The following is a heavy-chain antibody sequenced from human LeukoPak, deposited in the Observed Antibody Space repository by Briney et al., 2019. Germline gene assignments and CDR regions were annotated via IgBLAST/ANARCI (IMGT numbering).Heavy chain of an antibody. CDR1: GYTFTSYG. D-gene: IGHD1-20*01. Sequence: ASVKVSCKASGYTFTSYGISWVRQAPGHGLEWMGWISAYNGNTNYAQKLQGRVTMTTDTSTSTAYMELRSLRSDDTAVYYCARDLGMYNWKIGPLDYWGQGTLVTVSS. V-gene: IGHV1-18*01. CDR2: ISAYNGNT. J-gene: IGHJ4*02. CDR3: ARDLGMYNWKIGPLDY.